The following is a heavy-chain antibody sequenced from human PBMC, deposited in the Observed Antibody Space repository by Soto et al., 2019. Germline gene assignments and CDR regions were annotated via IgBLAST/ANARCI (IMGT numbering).Heavy chain of an antibody. V-gene: IGHV1-69*06. D-gene: IGHD3-22*01. J-gene: IGHJ4*02. CDR1: GGTFSSYA. CDR3: ARNYYDSSGRLYYFDY. Sequence: ASVKVSCKASGGTFSSYAISWVRQAPGQGLEWMGGIIPIFGTANYAQKFQGRVTITADKSTSTAYMEPSSLRSEDTAVYYCARNYYDSSGRLYYFDYWGQGTLVTVSS. CDR2: IIPIFGTA.